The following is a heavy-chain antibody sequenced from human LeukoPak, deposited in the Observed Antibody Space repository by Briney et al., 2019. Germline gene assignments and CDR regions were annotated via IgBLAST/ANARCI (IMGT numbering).Heavy chain of an antibody. CDR3: ARDASGTSDY. J-gene: IGHJ4*02. V-gene: IGHV3-48*02. D-gene: IGHD3-10*01. CDR1: GFTFSSYS. Sequence: PGGSLRLSCAASGFTFSSYSMNWVRQAPGKGLEWISYISRGRSTIYYADSVKGRFTISRDNAKNSLYLQMNSLRDEDTAVYYCARDASGTSDYWGQGTLVTVSS. CDR2: ISRGRSTI.